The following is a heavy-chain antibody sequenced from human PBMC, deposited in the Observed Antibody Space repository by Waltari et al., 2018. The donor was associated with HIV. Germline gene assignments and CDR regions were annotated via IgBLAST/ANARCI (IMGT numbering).Heavy chain of an antibody. Sequence: EVQLVESGGGLVKTGGSLRLLCAASGINFRKAWMCWVVPAPGKGLEWVGRIKSGAEGGTTDYAAAVKGRFTISRDDSKHTLYLQMDSLKTEDTAVYYCTTLWYSYDSTDYWGQGTLVTVSS. D-gene: IGHD3-22*01. V-gene: IGHV3-15*01. CDR3: TTLWYSYDSTDY. J-gene: IGHJ4*02. CDR2: IKSGAEGGTT. CDR1: GINFRKAW.